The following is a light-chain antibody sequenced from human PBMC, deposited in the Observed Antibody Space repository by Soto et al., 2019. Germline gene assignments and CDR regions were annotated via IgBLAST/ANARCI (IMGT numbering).Light chain of an antibody. CDR2: DTS. J-gene: IGKJ1*01. CDR1: QSVSSN. V-gene: IGKV3-20*01. Sequence: TQSPASLSVSPGERATLSCRASQSVSSNLAWYQQKPGQAPRLILYDTSFRATGIPDRFSGSGSGTDFTLTISRLDPEDFAVYYCQQYGSSPSFGQGTKVDI. CDR3: QQYGSSPS.